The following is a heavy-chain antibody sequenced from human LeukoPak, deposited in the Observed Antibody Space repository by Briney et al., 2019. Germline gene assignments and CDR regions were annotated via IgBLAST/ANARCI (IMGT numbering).Heavy chain of an antibody. Sequence: GGSLRLSCAVSRFTLSTYAMAWVRQAPGKGLEWVSTIGGGGAGTYYADSVKGRFTISRDSSKDTLYLQMNSLRAEDTAVYYCAKTHGDYVYYFFYAMDVWGQGTTVTVSS. CDR1: RFTLSTYA. J-gene: IGHJ6*02. D-gene: IGHD4-17*01. CDR2: IGGGGAGT. CDR3: AKTHGDYVYYFFYAMDV. V-gene: IGHV3-23*01.